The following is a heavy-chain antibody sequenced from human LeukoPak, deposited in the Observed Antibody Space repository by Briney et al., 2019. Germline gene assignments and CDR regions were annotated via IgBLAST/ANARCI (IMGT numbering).Heavy chain of an antibody. D-gene: IGHD6-6*01. V-gene: IGHV3-23*01. Sequence: GGPLRLSCAASGFTLNSYAMSWVRQAPWERLQWVSGISDSGGNTYYADSVRGRFTISRDNSKNTLYLQMNSLRAEDTAVYYCARHRSSWLIDYWGQGTLVTVSS. CDR1: GFTLNSYA. CDR2: ISDSGGNT. CDR3: ARHRSSWLIDY. J-gene: IGHJ4*02.